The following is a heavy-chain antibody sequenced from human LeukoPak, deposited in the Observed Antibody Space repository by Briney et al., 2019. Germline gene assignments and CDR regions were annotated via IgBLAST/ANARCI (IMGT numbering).Heavy chain of an antibody. CDR1: GFTFSSYE. D-gene: IGHD3-22*01. CDR2: ISSSGSTI. CDR3: ARDKSSYYYDSSGYYDY. V-gene: IGHV3-48*03. J-gene: IGHJ4*02. Sequence: GGSLRLSCAASGFTFSSYEMNWVRQAPGKGLEWVSYISSSGSTIHYADSVKGRFTISRDNAKNSLYLQMNSLRAEDTAVYYCARDKSSYYYDSSGYYDYWGQGTLVTVSS.